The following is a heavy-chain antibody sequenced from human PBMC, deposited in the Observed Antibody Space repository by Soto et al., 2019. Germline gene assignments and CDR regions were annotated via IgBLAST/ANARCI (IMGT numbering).Heavy chain of an antibody. Sequence: EVQLVESGGVLVKPGGSLRLSCAASGFIFSHAWFHWVRQPPGKGLELVGRVKNNGGATDYAASVKGRFTISRDDSEDTAYLQMSSLRTEDTAISYCAADIGPAYDSNNWSDTWGQGTLVSVSS. D-gene: IGHD2-21*01. CDR1: GFIFSHAW. CDR3: AADIGPAYDSNNWSDT. J-gene: IGHJ5*02. CDR2: VKNNGGAT. V-gene: IGHV3-15*07.